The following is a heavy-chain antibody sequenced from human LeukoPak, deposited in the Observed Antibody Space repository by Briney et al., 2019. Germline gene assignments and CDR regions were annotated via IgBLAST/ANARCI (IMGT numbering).Heavy chain of an antibody. Sequence: GGSLRLSCAASGFTFSDYYMSWIRQAPGKGLEWVSYISSSGSTIYYADSVKGRFTISRDNAKNSLYLQMNSLRAEDTAMYYCATPTTVITYQMAFDIWGQGTMVTVSS. V-gene: IGHV3-11*01. CDR2: ISSSGSTI. CDR3: ATPTTVITYQMAFDI. CDR1: GFTFSDYY. D-gene: IGHD4-17*01. J-gene: IGHJ3*02.